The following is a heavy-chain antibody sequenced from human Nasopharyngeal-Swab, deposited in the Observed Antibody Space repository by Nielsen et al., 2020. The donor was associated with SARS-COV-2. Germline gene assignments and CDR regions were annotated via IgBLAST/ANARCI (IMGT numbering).Heavy chain of an antibody. CDR1: GGSISSGDYY. D-gene: IGHD3-10*01. CDR2: IYYSGST. J-gene: IGHJ6*02. CDR3: ASNNRGYGSGSYPTAYGMDV. V-gene: IGHV4-30-4*01. Sequence: SETLSLTCTVSGGSISSGDYYWSWIRQPPGKGLEWIGYIYYSGSTYYNPSLKSRVTISVDTSKNQFSLKLSSVTAADTAVYYCASNNRGYGSGSYPTAYGMDVWGQGTTVTVSS.